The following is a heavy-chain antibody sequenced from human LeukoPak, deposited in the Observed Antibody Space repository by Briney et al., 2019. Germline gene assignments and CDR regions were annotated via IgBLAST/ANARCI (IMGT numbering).Heavy chain of an antibody. CDR3: ARAIVGHTGDY. CDR1: GFTFSNCA. V-gene: IGHV3-33*01. Sequence: PGRSLRLSCAASGFTFSNCAMHWVRQAPGKGLEWVAVILYEGTNEYYAEAVKGRFTISRDNSKNTLYLQMNSLRAEDSAVYYCARAIVGHTGDYWGQGTLVTVAS. D-gene: IGHD1-26*01. J-gene: IGHJ4*02. CDR2: ILYEGTNE.